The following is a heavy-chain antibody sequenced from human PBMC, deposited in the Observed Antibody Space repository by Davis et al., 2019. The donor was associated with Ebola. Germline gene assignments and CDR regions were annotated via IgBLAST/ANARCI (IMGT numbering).Heavy chain of an antibody. CDR3: AKDRNNGYVFVF. J-gene: IGHJ4*01. V-gene: IGHV3-30*18. Sequence: GESLKISCLVSGFTFSDSAMHWLRQSPGNGLESVAVASDIGDKEYYADSVKGRFTISRDNSKNTLFLHMSSLRAEDTALYFCAKDRNNGYVFVFWGQGTLVTVSS. D-gene: IGHD5-18*01. CDR1: GFTFSDSA. CDR2: ASDIGDKE.